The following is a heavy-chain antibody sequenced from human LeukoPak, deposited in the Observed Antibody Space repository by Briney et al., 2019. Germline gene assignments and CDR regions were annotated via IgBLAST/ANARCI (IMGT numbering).Heavy chain of an antibody. D-gene: IGHD2-2*01. CDR1: GYTFTSYY. CDR2: INPNSGGT. CDR3: ARVMGPAADG. Sequence: ASVKVSCKASGYTFTSYYMHWVRQAPGQGLEWMGWINPNSGGTTYSQKFQSSVTMHRDTSISTAYMELSRLRSDDTAVYYCARVMGPAADGWGQGTLVTVSS. J-gene: IGHJ4*02. V-gene: IGHV1-2*02.